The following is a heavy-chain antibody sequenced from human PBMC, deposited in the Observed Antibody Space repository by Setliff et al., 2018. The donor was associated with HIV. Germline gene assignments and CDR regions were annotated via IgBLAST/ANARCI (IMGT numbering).Heavy chain of an antibody. CDR1: GGSISRSNW. V-gene: IGHV4-4*02. D-gene: IGHD6-19*01. CDR3: ARVAVAGTCYFDY. CDR2: IYHSGST. J-gene: IGHJ4*02. Sequence: SETLSLTCAVSGGSISRSNWWSWVRQPPGKGLEWIGEIYHSGSTNYNPSLKSRVTISVDKPKNQFSLKLSSVTAADTAVYYCARVAVAGTCYFDYWGQGTLVTVSS.